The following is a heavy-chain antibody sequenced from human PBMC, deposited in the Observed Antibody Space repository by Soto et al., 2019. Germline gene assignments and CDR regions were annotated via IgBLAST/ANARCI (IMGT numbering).Heavy chain of an antibody. V-gene: IGHV4-31*03. CDR3: ARVNGYGDYIHSQYYFAS. Sequence: SETLSLTCTVSGGSISSGGHYWSWIRQHPGKGLECIGYIYYSGSTYYNPSLMSRVTISVDTSKNQFSLNLSSVTAADTAVYYCARVNGYGDYIHSQYYFASWGQGTLVTVSS. CDR2: IYYSGST. J-gene: IGHJ4*02. CDR1: GGSISSGGHY. D-gene: IGHD4-17*01.